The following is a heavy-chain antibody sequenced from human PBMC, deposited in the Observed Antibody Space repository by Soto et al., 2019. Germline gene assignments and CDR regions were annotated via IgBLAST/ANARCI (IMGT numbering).Heavy chain of an antibody. CDR3: ARDRGLDSSGYLRWFDP. D-gene: IGHD3-22*01. V-gene: IGHV4-30-4*01. Sequence: TLSLTCTVSGGSISSGDYYWSWIRQPPGKGLEWIGYIYYSGSTYYNPSLKSRVTISVDTSKNQFSLKLSSVTAADTAVYYCARDRGLDSSGYLRWFDPWGQGTLVTVS. CDR2: IYYSGST. J-gene: IGHJ5*02. CDR1: GGSISSGDYY.